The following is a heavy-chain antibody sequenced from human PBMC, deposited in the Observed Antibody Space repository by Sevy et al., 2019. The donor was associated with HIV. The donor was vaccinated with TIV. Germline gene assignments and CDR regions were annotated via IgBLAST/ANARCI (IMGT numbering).Heavy chain of an antibody. J-gene: IGHJ3*02. D-gene: IGHD5-12*01. Sequence: GGSLRLSCAASGFTFSSYEMNWVRQAPGKGLEWVSYISSSGSTIYYADSVKGRFTISRENAKNSLYLQMNSLRAEDTAVYYCARCKMATITSDAFDIWGQGTMVTVSS. CDR1: GFTFSSYE. V-gene: IGHV3-48*03. CDR2: ISSSGSTI. CDR3: ARCKMATITSDAFDI.